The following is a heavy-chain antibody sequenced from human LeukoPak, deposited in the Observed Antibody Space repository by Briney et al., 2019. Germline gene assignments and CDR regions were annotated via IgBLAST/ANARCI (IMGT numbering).Heavy chain of an antibody. D-gene: IGHD2-21*02. CDR1: GYTFTGYY. V-gene: IGHV1-2*06. CDR3: ARVAIYCGGDCYSDY. CDR2: INPNSGGT. J-gene: IGHJ4*02. Sequence: ASVKVSCKASGYTFTGYYMHWVRQAPGQGLEWMGRINPNSGGTNYAQKFQGRVTITRDTSISTAYMELSRLRSDDTAVYYCARVAIYCGGDCYSDYWGQGTPVTVSS.